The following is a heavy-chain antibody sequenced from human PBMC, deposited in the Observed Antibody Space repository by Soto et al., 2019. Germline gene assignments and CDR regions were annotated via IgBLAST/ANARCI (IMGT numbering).Heavy chain of an antibody. V-gene: IGHV3-23*01. J-gene: IGHJ4*02. CDR3: AKDGTNSSGWSVPDYTFDY. Sequence: GGSLRLSCAASGFTFSSYAMSWVRQAPGKGLEWVSAISGSGGSTYYADSVKGRFTISRDNSKNTLYLQMNSLRAEDTAVYYCAKDGTNSSGWSVPDYTFDYWGQGTLVTVSS. CDR2: ISGSGGST. CDR1: GFTFSSYA. D-gene: IGHD6-19*01.